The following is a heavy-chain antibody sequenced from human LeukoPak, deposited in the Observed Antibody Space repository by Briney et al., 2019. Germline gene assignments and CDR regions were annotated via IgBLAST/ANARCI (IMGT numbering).Heavy chain of an antibody. D-gene: IGHD3-22*01. J-gene: IGHJ6*02. CDR2: IKQEGSEK. CDR1: GFTFSSYW. CDR3: ASLPPGYYYDSSGLRYYYYYGMDV. V-gene: IGHV3-7*01. Sequence: GGSLRLSCAASGFTFSSYWMSWVRQAPGKGLEWVANIKQEGSEKYYVDSVKGRFTISRDNAKNSLYLQMNSLRAEDAAVYYCASLPPGYYYDSSGLRYYYYYGMDVWGQGTTVTVSS.